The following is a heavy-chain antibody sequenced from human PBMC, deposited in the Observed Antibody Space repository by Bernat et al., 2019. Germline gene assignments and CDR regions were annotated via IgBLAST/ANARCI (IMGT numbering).Heavy chain of an antibody. V-gene: IGHV3-53*01. CDR3: ARDKRLDP. J-gene: IGHJ5*02. CDR1: GFTVTSTY. CDR2: IYNDGGT. Sequence: EVQLVESGGGLIQPGGSLRLSCAASGFTVTSTYMIWVRQAPGKGLEWVSVIYNDGGTNYADSVKGRFTISRDTSKNTLYLQKNSLRAEDTAVYYCARDKRLDPWGQGTLVTVSS.